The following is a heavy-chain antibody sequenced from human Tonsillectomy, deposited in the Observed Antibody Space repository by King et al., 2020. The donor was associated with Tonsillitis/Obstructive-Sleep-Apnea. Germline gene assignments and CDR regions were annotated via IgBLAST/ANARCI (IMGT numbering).Heavy chain of an antibody. D-gene: IGHD1-7*01. CDR1: GFTFSSYW. V-gene: IGHV3-74*01. Sequence: VQLVESGGGLVQPGGSLRLSCAASGFTFSSYWMHWVRQAPGKGLVWVSRINSDGSSTRYADSVKGRFTISRDNAKNTLYLQMNSLRAEDTAVYYCARDVSNWNYDYYYYGMDVWGQGTTVTVSS. J-gene: IGHJ6*02. CDR3: ARDVSNWNYDYYYYGMDV. CDR2: INSDGSST.